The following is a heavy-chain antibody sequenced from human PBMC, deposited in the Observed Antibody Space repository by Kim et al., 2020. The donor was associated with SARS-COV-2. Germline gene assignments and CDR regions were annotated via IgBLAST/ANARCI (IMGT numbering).Heavy chain of an antibody. V-gene: IGHV4-39*01. D-gene: IGHD6-13*01. CDR3: ARHCSRIAGDFDY. Sequence: YNPSLQSLVTISVDTSKNQFSLKLSSVTAADTAVYYCARHCSRIAGDFDYWGQGTLVTVSS. J-gene: IGHJ4*02.